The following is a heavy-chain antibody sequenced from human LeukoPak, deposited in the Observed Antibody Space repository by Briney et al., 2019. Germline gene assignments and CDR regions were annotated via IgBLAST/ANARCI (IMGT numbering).Heavy chain of an antibody. V-gene: IGHV3-23*01. J-gene: IGHJ4*02. CDR1: GFTLSSYA. CDR2: MSGSGGST. Sequence: GSLRLSCAASGFTLSSYAMSWVRQAPGKGLEWVSAMSGSGGSTYYADSVKGRFTISRDNSKNTLYLQMNSLRAEDTAVYYCAKGTVWFGELLYPDYWGQGTLVTVSS. CDR3: AKGTVWFGELLYPDY. D-gene: IGHD3-10*01.